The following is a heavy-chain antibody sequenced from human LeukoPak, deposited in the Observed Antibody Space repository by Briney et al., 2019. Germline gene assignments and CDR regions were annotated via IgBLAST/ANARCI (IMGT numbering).Heavy chain of an antibody. CDR3: ARGGGTGEFDY. J-gene: IGHJ4*02. CDR1: GFTFSSYS. Sequence: GGSLRLSCAASGFTFSSYSMNWVRQAPGKGLVWVSRIHSDGRSTMYADSVKGRFTISRDDAKTTLYLQMNSLRAEDTAVYYCARGGGTGEFDYWGQGTLVTVSS. D-gene: IGHD7-27*01. CDR2: IHSDGRST. V-gene: IGHV3-74*03.